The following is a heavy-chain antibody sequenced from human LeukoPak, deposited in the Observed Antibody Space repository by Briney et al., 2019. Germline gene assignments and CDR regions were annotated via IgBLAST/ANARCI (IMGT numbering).Heavy chain of an antibody. Sequence: PGGSLRLSYAASGFTFDDYAMHWVRQAPGKGLEWVSAISGSGGSTYYADSVKGRFTISRDNSKNTLYLQMNSLRAEDTAVYYCAKGYGSGSYYDYWGQGTLVTVSS. D-gene: IGHD3-10*01. J-gene: IGHJ4*02. CDR3: AKGYGSGSYYDY. CDR2: ISGSGGST. CDR1: GFTFDDYA. V-gene: IGHV3-23*01.